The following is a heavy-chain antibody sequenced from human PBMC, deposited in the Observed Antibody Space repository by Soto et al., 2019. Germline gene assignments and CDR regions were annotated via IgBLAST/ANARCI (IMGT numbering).Heavy chain of an antibody. D-gene: IGHD3-10*01. Sequence: ESVKISCKGSGYSFTSYDVAWVRQMPGKGLEWMGIIHPGDSETRYSPSFQGHVIISADKSISSAHLQWSSLEAADTAMYYCARQRITRVRGVSSSGLDVWGQGTTVTVSS. CDR1: GYSFTSYD. J-gene: IGHJ6*02. V-gene: IGHV5-51*01. CDR2: IHPGDSET. CDR3: ARQRITRVRGVSSSGLDV.